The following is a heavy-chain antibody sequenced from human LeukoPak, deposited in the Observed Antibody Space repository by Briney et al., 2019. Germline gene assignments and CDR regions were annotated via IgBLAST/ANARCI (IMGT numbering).Heavy chain of an antibody. J-gene: IGHJ5*02. Sequence: GGSLRLSCAASGFTFSSYGMHWVRQAPGKGLGWVAVISYDGSNKYYADSVKGRFTISRDNSKNTLYLQMNSLRAEDTAVYYCAKDFSGYYGSGSYYNNWFDPWGQGTLVTVSS. CDR3: AKDFSGYYGSGSYYNNWFDP. CDR1: GFTFSSYG. D-gene: IGHD3-10*01. CDR2: ISYDGSNK. V-gene: IGHV3-30*18.